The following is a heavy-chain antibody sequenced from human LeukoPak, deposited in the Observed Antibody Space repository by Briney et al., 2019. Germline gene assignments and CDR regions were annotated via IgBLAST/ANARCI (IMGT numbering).Heavy chain of an antibody. D-gene: IGHD2-21*02. Sequence: PSETLSLTCTVSGGSISSSSYYWGWIRQPPGKGLEWIGSIYYSGSTYYNPSLESRVTISVDTSKNQFSLKLSSVTAADTAVYYCASQGTHDLAVYWFDPWGQGTLVTVSS. V-gene: IGHV4-39*01. CDR3: ASQGTHDLAVYWFDP. J-gene: IGHJ5*02. CDR1: GGSISSSSYY. CDR2: IYYSGST.